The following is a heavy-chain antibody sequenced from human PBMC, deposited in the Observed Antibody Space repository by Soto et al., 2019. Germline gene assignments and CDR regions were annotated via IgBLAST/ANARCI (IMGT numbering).Heavy chain of an antibody. CDR1: GFDFSNYW. J-gene: IGHJ5*02. V-gene: IGHV3-74*03. CDR2: INGDGRDI. CDR3: ARDQTTGDWFDA. D-gene: IGHD4-17*01. Sequence: QPGGSLRLSCGASGFDFSNYWMHWVGQAPGKGLVWVSRINGDGRDIKYADSVKGRFTISRDNAKNTVYPQMNSLRADDTAVYYCARDQTTGDWFDAWGQGALVTVSS.